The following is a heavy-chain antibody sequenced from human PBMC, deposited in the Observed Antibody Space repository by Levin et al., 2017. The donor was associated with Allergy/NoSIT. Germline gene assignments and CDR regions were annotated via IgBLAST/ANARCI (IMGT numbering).Heavy chain of an antibody. D-gene: IGHD2-2*01. CDR2: VYSDGTIT. Sequence: EASVKVSCAASGFTFSNYYMHWVRQAPGKGLEWVSRVYSDGTITDYADSVKGRFTISRDNARNTLYLQMNSLRAEDTAVYYCARGGCSSTSCLDNWGQGILVTVSS. CDR1: GFTFSNYY. V-gene: IGHV3-74*01. J-gene: IGHJ4*02. CDR3: ARGGCSSTSCLDN.